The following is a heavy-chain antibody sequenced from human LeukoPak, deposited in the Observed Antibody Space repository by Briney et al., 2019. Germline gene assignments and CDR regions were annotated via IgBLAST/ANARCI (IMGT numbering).Heavy chain of an antibody. CDR1: GYTFTSYY. J-gene: IGHJ4*02. D-gene: IGHD3-22*01. Sequence: SVKVSCKASGYTFTSYYIHWVRQAPGQGLEWMGRIIPILNITHYAQKFQGRVTIAADKFTSTAYMELSSLRSEDTAVYYCARDDDRAREIDYWGQGTLVTVSS. CDR2: IIPILNIT. V-gene: IGHV1-69*04. CDR3: ARDDDRAREIDY.